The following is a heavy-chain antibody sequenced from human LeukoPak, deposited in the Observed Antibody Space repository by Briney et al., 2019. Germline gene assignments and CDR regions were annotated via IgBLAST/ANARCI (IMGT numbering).Heavy chain of an antibody. CDR2: IIPIFGTA. J-gene: IGHJ6*03. D-gene: IGHD2-2*01. CDR1: GGTFSSYA. Sequence: ASVKVSCKASGGTFSSYAISWVRQAPGQGLEWMGGIIPIFGTANYAQKFQSRVTITTDESTSTAYMELSSLRSGDTAVYYCARGDCSSTSCYRDYYYYYMDVWGKGTTVTVSS. V-gene: IGHV1-69*05. CDR3: ARGDCSSTSCYRDYYYYYMDV.